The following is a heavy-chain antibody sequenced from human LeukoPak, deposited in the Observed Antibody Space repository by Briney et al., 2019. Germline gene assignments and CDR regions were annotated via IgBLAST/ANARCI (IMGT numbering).Heavy chain of an antibody. CDR3: AKDMLGNSDAFDI. J-gene: IGHJ3*02. D-gene: IGHD4-23*01. V-gene: IGHV3-9*01. CDR1: GFTFDDYA. Sequence: GGSLRLSCAASGFTFDDYAMYWVRQAPGKGLAWVLGITWNSGSIGYADSVKGRFTISRDNAKNSLYLQMDSLRAEDTALYYCAKDMLGNSDAFDIWGQGTMVTVSS. CDR2: ITWNSGSI.